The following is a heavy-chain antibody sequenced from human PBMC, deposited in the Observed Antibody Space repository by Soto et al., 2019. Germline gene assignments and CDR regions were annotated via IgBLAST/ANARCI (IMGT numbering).Heavy chain of an antibody. J-gene: IGHJ4*02. CDR2: IIPIFGTA. V-gene: IGHV1-69*13. Sequence: ASVKVSCKASGGTFSSYAISWVRQAPGQGLELMGGIIPIFGTANYAQKFQGRVTITADESTSTAYMELSSLRSEDTAVYYCARVDYYDSSGYYYGDYWGQGTLVTVSS. D-gene: IGHD3-22*01. CDR3: ARVDYYDSSGYYYGDY. CDR1: GGTFSSYA.